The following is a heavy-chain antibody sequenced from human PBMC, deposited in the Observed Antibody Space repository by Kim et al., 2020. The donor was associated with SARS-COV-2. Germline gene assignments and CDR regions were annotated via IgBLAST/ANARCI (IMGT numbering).Heavy chain of an antibody. CDR2: ISGSGGST. V-gene: IGHV3-23*01. CDR3: ASYIAAAGTLSDY. J-gene: IGHJ4*02. Sequence: GGSLRLSCAASGFTFSSYAMSWVRQAPGKGLEWVSAISGSGGSTYYADSVKGRFTISRDNSKNTLYLQMNSLRAEDTALYYCASYIAAAGTLSDYWGQGTLVTVSS. D-gene: IGHD6-13*01. CDR1: GFTFSSYA.